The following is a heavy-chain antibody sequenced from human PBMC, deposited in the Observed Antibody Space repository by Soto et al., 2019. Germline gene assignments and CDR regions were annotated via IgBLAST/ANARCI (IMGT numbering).Heavy chain of an antibody. V-gene: IGHV4-34*01. CDR2: INESGST. D-gene: IGHD1-1*01. J-gene: IGHJ4*02. CDR3: ARGSGIVALPGELEDVNYDY. Sequence: QVQLQQWGAGLVKPSETLSLSCAVYGQSFSGHSWAWIRQPPGKGLEWIGEINESGSTSYNPSLKSRVTISTDPSKNQFSLKLSSVSAADTAAYFCARGSGIVALPGELEDVNYDYWGQGTLVNVSS. CDR1: GQSFSGHS.